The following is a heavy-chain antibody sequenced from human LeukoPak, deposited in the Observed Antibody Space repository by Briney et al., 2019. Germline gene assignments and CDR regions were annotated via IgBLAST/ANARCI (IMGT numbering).Heavy chain of an antibody. CDR2: NKQGGST. D-gene: IGHD3-22*01. Sequence: PSETLSLTCSVSGGSLSPYYWSWIRQPPGGGVEWLGENKQGGSTNYTPSLKSRVTISVEKFKNQFSLEVTSVTAADTAIYYCATLGGLYYESHGYPDFDHWGQGTLVTVSS. CDR1: GGSLSPYY. V-gene: IGHV4-34*01. CDR3: ATLGGLYYESHGYPDFDH. J-gene: IGHJ4*02.